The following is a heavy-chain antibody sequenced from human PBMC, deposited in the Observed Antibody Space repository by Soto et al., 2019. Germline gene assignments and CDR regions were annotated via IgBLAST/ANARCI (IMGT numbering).Heavy chain of an antibody. CDR3: ARYPVVVVPAANYGLDV. CDR2: IYYSGNT. Sequence: QVQLQESGPGLVKPSQTLSLTCSVSGVSVSSDIYYWSWIRHHPGKGLEWIGYIYYSGNTYYNPSLGGPVTISLDPSKNHFSLRLRSVTPADTAVYYCARYPVVVVPAANYGLDVWGQGTKVTVSS. D-gene: IGHD2-2*01. CDR1: GVSVSSDIYY. V-gene: IGHV4-31*01. J-gene: IGHJ6*02.